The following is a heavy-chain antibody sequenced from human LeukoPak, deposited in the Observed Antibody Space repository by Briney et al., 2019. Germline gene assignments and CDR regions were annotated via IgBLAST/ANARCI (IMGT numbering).Heavy chain of an antibody. CDR3: AKNGEPYYYMDV. V-gene: IGHV3-23*01. CDR2: ISASGGST. D-gene: IGHD1-14*01. CDR1: GFTFTKYA. J-gene: IGHJ6*03. Sequence: PGGSLRLSCAASGFTFTKYAMSWVRQAPGKGLEWDSAISASGGSTYYADSVKGRFTISRDNSKDTLYLQMNSLRAKDTAVYYCAKNGEPYYYMDVWGKGTTVTVSS.